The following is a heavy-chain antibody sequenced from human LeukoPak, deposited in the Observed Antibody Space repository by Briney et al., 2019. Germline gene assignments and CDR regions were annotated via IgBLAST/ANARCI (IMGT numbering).Heavy chain of an antibody. Sequence: PSETLSLTCTVSGGSISSGSYYWGWIRQPAGKGLEWIGRIYTSGSTNYNPSLKSRVTISVDTSKNQFSLKLSSVTAADTAVYYCARGTTMVRGKGADFDYWGQGTLVTVSS. V-gene: IGHV4-61*02. CDR1: GGSISSGSYY. CDR3: ARGTTMVRGKGADFDY. D-gene: IGHD3-10*01. J-gene: IGHJ4*02. CDR2: IYTSGST.